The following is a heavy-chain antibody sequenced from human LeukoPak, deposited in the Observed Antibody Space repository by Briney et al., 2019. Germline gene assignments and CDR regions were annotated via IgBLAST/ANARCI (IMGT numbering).Heavy chain of an antibody. D-gene: IGHD1-20*01. V-gene: IGHV3-30*04. J-gene: IGHJ6*03. Sequence: GGSLRLSCAASGFTFSSYAMHWVRQAPGKGLEWVAVISYDGSNKYYADSVKGRFTISRDNAKNSLYLQMNSLRAEDTAVYYCARGPITGTTYYYYYYMDVWGKGTTVTVSS. CDR3: ARGPITGTTYYYYYYMDV. CDR1: GFTFSSYA. CDR2: ISYDGSNK.